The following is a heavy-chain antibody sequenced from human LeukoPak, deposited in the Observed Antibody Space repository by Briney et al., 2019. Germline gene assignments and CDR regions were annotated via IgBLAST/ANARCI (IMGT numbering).Heavy chain of an antibody. Sequence: ASVKVSCKASGYTFTSYYMHWVRQAPGQGLEWMGIINPSGGSTSYAQKFQGRVTITTDESTSTAYMELSSLRSEDTAVYYCAREGTMVRGVVYWGQGTLVTVSS. D-gene: IGHD3-10*01. CDR3: AREGTMVRGVVY. J-gene: IGHJ4*02. V-gene: IGHV1-46*01. CDR2: INPSGGST. CDR1: GYTFTSYY.